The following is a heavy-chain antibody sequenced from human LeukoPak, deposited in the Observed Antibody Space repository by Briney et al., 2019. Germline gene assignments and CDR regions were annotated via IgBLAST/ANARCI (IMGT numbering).Heavy chain of an antibody. J-gene: IGHJ4*02. Sequence: PGGSLRLSCAASGFTFSNNYMSWVRQAPGKGLEWVSLIYSGGSRYYADSVKSRFTISRDNSKNTLYLQMNSLRADDTAVYYCASYSSLDYWGQGALVTVSS. CDR3: ASYSSLDY. V-gene: IGHV3-53*01. CDR1: GFTFSNNY. CDR2: IYSGGSR. D-gene: IGHD3-22*01.